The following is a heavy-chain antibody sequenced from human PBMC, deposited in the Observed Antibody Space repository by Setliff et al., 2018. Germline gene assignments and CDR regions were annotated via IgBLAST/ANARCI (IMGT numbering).Heavy chain of an antibody. CDR2: IYYSGST. CDR1: GDFISSYY. CDR3: AREGGEYSDYNGADS. D-gene: IGHD5-12*01. Sequence: SETLSLTCTLSGDFISSYYWSWIRQPPGKGLEWIGSIYYSGSTNYNPSLNSRVTMSVDASKNEVALKVASVTAADTAVYYCAREGGEYSDYNGADSWSQGTLVTVSS. J-gene: IGHJ4*02. V-gene: IGHV4-59*01.